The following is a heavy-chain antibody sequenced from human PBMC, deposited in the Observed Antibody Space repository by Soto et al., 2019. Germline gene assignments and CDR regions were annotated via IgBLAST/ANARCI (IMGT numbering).Heavy chain of an antibody. CDR1: GYTFTGYY. D-gene: IGHD3-16*01. J-gene: IGHJ6*02. CDR3: ARDPIKSGYDLDTFGGYYYYGMDV. Sequence: ASVKVSCKASGYTFTGYYMHWVRQAPGQGLEWMGWINPNSGGTNYAQKFQGWVTMTRDTSISTAYMELSRLRSDDTAVYYCARDPIKSGYDLDTFGGYYYYGMDVWGQGTTVTVSS. V-gene: IGHV1-2*04. CDR2: INPNSGGT.